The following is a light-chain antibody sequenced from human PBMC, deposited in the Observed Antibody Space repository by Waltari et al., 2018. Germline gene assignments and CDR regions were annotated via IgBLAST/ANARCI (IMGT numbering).Light chain of an antibody. CDR3: QQYNNWPWT. Sequence: EIVMTQSPATLSVSPGERATLSCRASPSVSSNLAWYQQKPGQAPRFLMYGASTRVTGVPARFSGSGSGTEFTLTISSLQSEDFAVYYCQQYNNWPWTFGQGTKVEIK. CDR1: PSVSSN. V-gene: IGKV3-15*01. J-gene: IGKJ1*01. CDR2: GAS.